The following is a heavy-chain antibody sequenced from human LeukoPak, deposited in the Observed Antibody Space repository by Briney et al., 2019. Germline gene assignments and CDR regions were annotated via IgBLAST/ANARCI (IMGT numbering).Heavy chain of an antibody. CDR1: GFTFSDHY. CDR3: TRGSFGTTGDSYHYGMDV. CDR2: SKNKANSYTT. D-gene: IGHD3/OR15-3a*01. Sequence: PGGSLRLSCAASGFTFSDHYLDWVRQAPGKGLEWVGRSKNKANSYTTEYAASVKDRFAISRDDSKNSLYLQMNSLKTEDTAVYYCTRGSFGTTGDSYHYGMDVWGQGTTVTVSS. J-gene: IGHJ6*02. V-gene: IGHV3-72*01.